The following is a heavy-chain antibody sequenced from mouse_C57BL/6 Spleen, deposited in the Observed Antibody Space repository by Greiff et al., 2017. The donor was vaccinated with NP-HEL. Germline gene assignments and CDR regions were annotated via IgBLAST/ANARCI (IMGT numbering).Heavy chain of an antibody. CDR1: GYTFTDYE. CDR3: TRYTTVVAPYLDY. J-gene: IGHJ2*01. CDR2: IDPETGGT. Sequence: VQLQQSGAELVRPGASVTLSCKASGYTFTDYEMHWVKQTPVHGLEWIGAIDPETGGTAYNQKFKGKAILTADKSSSTAYMELRSLTSEDSAVYYCTRYTTVVAPYLDYWGQGTTLTVSS. V-gene: IGHV1-15*01. D-gene: IGHD1-1*01.